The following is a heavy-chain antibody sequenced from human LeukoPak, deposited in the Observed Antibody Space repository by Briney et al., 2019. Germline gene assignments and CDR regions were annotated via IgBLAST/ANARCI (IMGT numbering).Heavy chain of an antibody. Sequence: SETLSLTCAVYGESFSGYYWSWIRQPPGRGLEWIGEINHSGSTSYSASLKSRVTISVDTSKNQFSLKLNSVTAADTAVYYCARGDIAAGGAPFDYWGQGTLVTASS. CDR2: INHSGST. J-gene: IGHJ4*02. CDR1: GESFSGYY. CDR3: ARGDIAAGGAPFDY. V-gene: IGHV4-34*01. D-gene: IGHD6-13*01.